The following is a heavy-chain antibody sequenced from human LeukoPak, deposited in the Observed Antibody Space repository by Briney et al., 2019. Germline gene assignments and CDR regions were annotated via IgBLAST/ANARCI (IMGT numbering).Heavy chain of an antibody. Sequence: SGPALVKPTQTLTLTCTFSGFSLSTSGMSVSWIRQPPGKALEWLALIEWDDEKYCSTSLKTRLTISKDTSKNQVVLTMTNMDPMDTATYYCARLSYGSKSPLDYWGQGTLVTVSS. CDR2: IEWDDEK. J-gene: IGHJ4*02. D-gene: IGHD3-10*01. V-gene: IGHV2-70*01. CDR3: ARLSYGSKSPLDY. CDR1: GFSLSTSGMS.